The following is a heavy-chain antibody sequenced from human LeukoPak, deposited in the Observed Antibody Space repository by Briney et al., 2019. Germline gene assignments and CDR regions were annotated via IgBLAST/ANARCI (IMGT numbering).Heavy chain of an antibody. J-gene: IGHJ4*02. CDR3: ARDRGYLTFDY. D-gene: IGHD3-10*01. CDR1: GFTFSNYW. CDR2: IKGDGSDK. V-gene: IGHV3-7*03. Sequence: PGGSLRLSCAASGFTFSNYWMSWVRQAPGKGLEWVANIKGDGSDKYYVDSVKGRFTISRDNAKNSLYLQMNSLRAEDTAVYYCARDRGYLTFDYWGQGTLVTVSS.